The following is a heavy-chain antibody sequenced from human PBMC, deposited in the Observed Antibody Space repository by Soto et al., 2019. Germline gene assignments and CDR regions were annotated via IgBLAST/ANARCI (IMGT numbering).Heavy chain of an antibody. CDR3: ATDPTVPNMIFGVVSRESAFDI. Sequence: PGGSLRLTCAASGFSFSNAWISWTRQAPAQGLEWVCRVKSKTDGGTTDYAAPVKGRFTISRDDSKNTLYLQMNSLITADTAVYYGATDPTVPNMIFGVVSRESAFDIWGQGTMVTVSS. D-gene: IGHD3-3*01. CDR1: GFSFSNAW. V-gene: IGHV3-15*01. J-gene: IGHJ3*02. CDR2: VKSKTDGGTT.